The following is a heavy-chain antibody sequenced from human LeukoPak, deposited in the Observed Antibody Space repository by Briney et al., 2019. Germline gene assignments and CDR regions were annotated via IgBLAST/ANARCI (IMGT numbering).Heavy chain of an antibody. CDR3: ARDLSGRGVMLDA. V-gene: IGHV3-21*06. J-gene: IGHJ6*02. CDR1: GXSFSNYN. CDR2: ISSASSYI. D-gene: IGHD3-10*01. Sequence: GGSLRLSCAASGXSFSNYNMVWVRQAPGKGLEWVSSISSASSYIYYADSMKGRFTISRDNAKNSLYLQMNSLRVEDTAVFYCARDLSGRGVMLDAWGQGTTVTVSS.